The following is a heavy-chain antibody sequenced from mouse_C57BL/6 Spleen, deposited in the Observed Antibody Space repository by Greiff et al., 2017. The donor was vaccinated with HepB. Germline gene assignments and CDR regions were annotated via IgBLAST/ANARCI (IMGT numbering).Heavy chain of an antibody. CDR3: ARNTGTEAMDY. CDR1: GYAFSSYW. D-gene: IGHD4-1*01. V-gene: IGHV1-80*01. Sequence: QVQLQQSGAELVKPGASVKISCKASGYAFSSYWMNWVKQRPGKGLEWIGQIYPGDGDTNYNGKFKGKATLTVDKSSSTAYMQLSSLTSEDSAVYFLARNTGTEAMDYWGQGTSVTVSS. J-gene: IGHJ4*01. CDR2: IYPGDGDT.